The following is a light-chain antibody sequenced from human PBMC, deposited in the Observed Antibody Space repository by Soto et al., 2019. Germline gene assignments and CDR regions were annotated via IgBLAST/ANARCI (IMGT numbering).Light chain of an antibody. J-gene: IGKJ1*01. CDR1: QSISSW. CDR2: KAS. V-gene: IGKV1-5*03. CDR3: QQYNSYST. Sequence: DLQMTQSPSTLSASVGDRVTITCRASQSISSWLAWYQQKPGKAPKLLIYKASSLESGVPSRFSGSGSGTEFTLTISSLQPDAFATYYCQQYNSYSTFGQGTKVEIK.